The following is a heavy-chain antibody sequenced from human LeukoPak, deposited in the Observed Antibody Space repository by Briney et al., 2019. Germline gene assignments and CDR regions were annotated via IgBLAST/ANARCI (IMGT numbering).Heavy chain of an antibody. D-gene: IGHD6-19*01. Sequence: SETLSLTCAVSGGSISSGGYSWSWIRQPPGKGLEWIGYIYHSGSTYYNPSLKSRVTISVDWSRNQFSLKLSSVTAADTAVYYCARAAVAGRGPWFDPWGQGTLVTVSS. V-gene: IGHV4-30-2*01. CDR1: GGSISSGGYS. CDR2: IYHSGST. CDR3: ARAAVAGRGPWFDP. J-gene: IGHJ5*02.